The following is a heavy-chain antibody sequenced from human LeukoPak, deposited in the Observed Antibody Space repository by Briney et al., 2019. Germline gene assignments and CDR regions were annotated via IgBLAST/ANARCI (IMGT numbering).Heavy chain of an antibody. Sequence: GGSLRLSCAASGFTFSSYNMNWVRQPPGKGLEWVSSISSSSSGHIHYADSVKGRFTISRDNANNSLYLQMNSLRDEDTAVYYCARDPGTVADPYFDYWGQGSLVTVSS. CDR1: GFTFSSYN. CDR3: ARDPGTVADPYFDY. J-gene: IGHJ4*02. CDR2: ISSSSSGHI. V-gene: IGHV3-21*01. D-gene: IGHD6-19*01.